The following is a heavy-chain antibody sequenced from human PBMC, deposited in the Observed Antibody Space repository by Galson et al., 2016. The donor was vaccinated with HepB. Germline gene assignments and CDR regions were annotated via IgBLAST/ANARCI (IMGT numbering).Heavy chain of an antibody. V-gene: IGHV4-4*02. CDR2: IYHSGSI. J-gene: IGHJ2*01. CDR3: ARAGGLLEWLPNYWYFDL. Sequence: ETLSLTCVVSGDSISTSNWWIWVRQPPGKGLEWIGEIYHSGSINYNPSLRSRVTISIDKFKNQFSLKLSSVTAADTAVYYCARAGGLLEWLPNYWYFDLWGRGTLVTVSS. D-gene: IGHD3-3*01. CDR1: GDSISTSNW.